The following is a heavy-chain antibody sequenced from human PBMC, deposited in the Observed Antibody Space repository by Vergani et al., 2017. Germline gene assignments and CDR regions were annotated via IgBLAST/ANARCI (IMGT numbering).Heavy chain of an antibody. CDR1: GYTFTGYY. J-gene: IGHJ4*02. CDR2: INPNSGGT. Sequence: QVQLVQSGAEVKKPGASVKVSCKASGYTFTGYYMHWVRQAPGQGLEWMGWINPNSGGTNYAQKFQGRVTMTRDTSISTAYMVLSRLRSDDTAVYYCARLTYYYGSGSYPYYFDYWGQGTLVTVSS. D-gene: IGHD3-10*01. V-gene: IGHV1-2*02. CDR3: ARLTYYYGSGSYPYYFDY.